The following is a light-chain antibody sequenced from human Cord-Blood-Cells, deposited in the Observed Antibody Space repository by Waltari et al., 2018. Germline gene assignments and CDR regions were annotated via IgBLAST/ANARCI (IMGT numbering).Light chain of an antibody. CDR3: QQYYSTPPYT. V-gene: IGKV4-1*01. Sequence: DIVMTQSPDSLAVSLGERATINCKSSQSGLYSSNNKNYLAWYQQKPGQPPKLLIYWASTRESGVSDRFSGSGSGTDFTLTISSLQAEDVAVYYCQQYYSTPPYTFGQGTKLEIK. J-gene: IGKJ2*01. CDR1: QSGLYSSNNKNY. CDR2: WAS.